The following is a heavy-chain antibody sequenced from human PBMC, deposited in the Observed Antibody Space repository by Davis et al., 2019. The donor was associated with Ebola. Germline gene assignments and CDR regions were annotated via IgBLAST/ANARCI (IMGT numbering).Heavy chain of an antibody. CDR3: AKGSVTIFGVAPDYYGMDV. J-gene: IGHJ6*04. Sequence: GESLKISCAASGFIFSTYAMHWVRQAPGKGLEWVAVISYDGSNKYYADSVKGRFTISRDNSKNTLYLQMNSLRAEDTAVYYCAKGSVTIFGVAPDYYGMDVWGKGTTVTVSS. CDR1: GFIFSTYA. D-gene: IGHD3-3*01. CDR2: ISYDGSNK. V-gene: IGHV3-30*04.